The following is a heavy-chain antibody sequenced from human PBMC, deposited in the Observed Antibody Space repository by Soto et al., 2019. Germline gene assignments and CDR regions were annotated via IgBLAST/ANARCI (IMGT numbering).Heavy chain of an antibody. J-gene: IGHJ5*02. CDR1: GYTFTSYD. CDR3: ARGRVHSYSGSYYVDYWSDP. V-gene: IGHV1-8*02. Sequence: QVQLVQSGAAVRKPGASVKVSCKASGYTFTSYDINWVRQAPGLGLEWMGWLNPDIGTTGYAQKFQGRVTLTRVTSITTAYMELSSLRSEDTAVYYCARGRVHSYSGSYYVDYWSDPWGQGTLVTVSS. D-gene: IGHD3-22*01. CDR2: LNPDIGTT.